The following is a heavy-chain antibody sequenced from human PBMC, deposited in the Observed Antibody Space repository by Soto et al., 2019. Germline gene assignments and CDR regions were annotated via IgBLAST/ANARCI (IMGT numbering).Heavy chain of an antibody. Sequence: QVQLVQSGAEVKKPGASMKVSCKASGYTFTNYDITWVRQATGQGLEWMGWMNPQTGNTGYAENFQGRVTMTRNTSISTAYVELSGLRSEDTAVYYCARLSEESSSSNYYCFFMDVWGKGTTVTVS. CDR1: GYTFTNYD. D-gene: IGHD6-6*01. J-gene: IGHJ6*03. CDR2: MNPQTGNT. CDR3: ARLSEESSSSNYYCFFMDV. V-gene: IGHV1-8*02.